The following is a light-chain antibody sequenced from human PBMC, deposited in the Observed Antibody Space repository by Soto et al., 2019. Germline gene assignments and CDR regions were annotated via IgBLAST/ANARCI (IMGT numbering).Light chain of an antibody. J-gene: IGKJ5*01. CDR1: QTISSY. V-gene: IGKV1-39*01. CDR3: QQSYSTRIT. CDR2: AAS. Sequence: DIQMTQSPSSLSAPVGDRATITCRASQTISSYLNCYQQKPGKAPKLLIYAASSLQSGVPSSFSGSGSGTDFTLTISSLQPQDFATYYCQQSYSTRITFGQGTRLEIK.